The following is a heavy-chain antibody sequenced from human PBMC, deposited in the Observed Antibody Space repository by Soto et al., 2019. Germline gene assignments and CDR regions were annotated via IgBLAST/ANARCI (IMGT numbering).Heavy chain of an antibody. Sequence: QITLKESGPTLVKPTQTLTLTCTFSGFSLTTSPVAVGWIRQPPGKALEWLAIIYWDDSTHYSPSLNSRLTISKDTSKNQVVLIMTNMDPMDTATYYCVHRGRSMGFGGDNWFDPWGQGTLVTVSS. CDR1: GFSLTTSPVA. V-gene: IGHV2-5*02. CDR2: IYWDDST. D-gene: IGHD3-10*01. CDR3: VHRGRSMGFGGDNWFDP. J-gene: IGHJ5*02.